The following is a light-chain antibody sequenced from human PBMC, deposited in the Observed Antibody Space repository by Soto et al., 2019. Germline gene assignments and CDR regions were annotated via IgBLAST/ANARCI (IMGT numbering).Light chain of an antibody. CDR2: AAS. Sequence: DTQLTQSPSFLTASVGDRVTITCRASQGISSYLAWYQQKPGKAPKLLIYAASTLQSGVPSRFSGSGSGTDFTLTISSLQPEDFATYYCQQLNSYPRTFGQGTKVESK. J-gene: IGKJ1*01. CDR3: QQLNSYPRT. V-gene: IGKV1-9*01. CDR1: QGISSY.